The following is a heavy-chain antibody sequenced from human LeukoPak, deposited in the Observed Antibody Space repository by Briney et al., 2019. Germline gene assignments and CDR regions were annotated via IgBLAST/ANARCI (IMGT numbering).Heavy chain of an antibody. D-gene: IGHD1-26*01. J-gene: IGHJ4*02. CDR1: GFPFSTHW. CDR2: INQDGSEK. V-gene: IGHV3-7*01. CDR3: SGGSHFDY. Sequence: QPGGSLRLSCGTSGFPFSTHWMTWVRQAAGKGLEWVANINQDGSEKYHAASVKGRFTISRDNARNSLYLQMNSLTAEDTAAYYCSGGSHFDYWGRGSLVTVSS.